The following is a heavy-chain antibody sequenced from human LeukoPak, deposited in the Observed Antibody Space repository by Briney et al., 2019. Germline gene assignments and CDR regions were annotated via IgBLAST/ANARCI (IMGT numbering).Heavy chain of an antibody. CDR1: GFTFSSYA. Sequence: GGSLRLSCAASGFTFSSYAMHWVRQAPGKGLEWVAVISYDGSNKYYADSVKGRFTISRDNSKNTLYFEMSTLRAEDTAVYYCARASETTRDWYFDLWGRGTLVTVSS. CDR2: ISYDGSNK. J-gene: IGHJ2*01. D-gene: IGHD1-1*01. CDR3: ARASETTRDWYFDL. V-gene: IGHV3-30*14.